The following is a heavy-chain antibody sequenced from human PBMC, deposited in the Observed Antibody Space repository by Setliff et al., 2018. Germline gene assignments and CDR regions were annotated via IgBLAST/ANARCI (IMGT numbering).Heavy chain of an antibody. CDR3: ASAGHSGSWFPFDAFNI. J-gene: IGHJ3*02. Sequence: GGSLRLSCAASGFTFSTHSMNWVRQAPGKGLEWVSSISRSSTYIYYADSMKGRFTISRDNAKNSLYLQMNSLRAEDTAVYYCASAGHSGSWFPFDAFNIWGQGTMVTVS. CDR2: ISRSSTYI. V-gene: IGHV3-21*01. D-gene: IGHD6-13*01. CDR1: GFTFSTHS.